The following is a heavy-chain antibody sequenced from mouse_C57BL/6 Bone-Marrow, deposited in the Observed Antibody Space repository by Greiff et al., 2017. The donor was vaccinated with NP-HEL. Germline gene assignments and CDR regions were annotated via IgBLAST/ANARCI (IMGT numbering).Heavy chain of an antibody. V-gene: IGHV1-15*01. CDR2: IDPETGGT. CDR1: GYTFTDYE. J-gene: IGHJ1*03. Sequence: QVQLKQSGAELVRPGASVTLSCKASGYTFTDYEMHWVKQTPVHGLEWIGAIDPETGGTAYNQKFKGKAILTADKSSSTAYMELRSLTSEDTADYYCTRVYFDVWGTGTPVTVSS. CDR3: TRVYFDV.